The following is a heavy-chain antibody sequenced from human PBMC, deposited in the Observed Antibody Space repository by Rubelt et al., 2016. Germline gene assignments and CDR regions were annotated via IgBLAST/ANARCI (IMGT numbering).Heavy chain of an antibody. CDR2: ISGRGGST. J-gene: IGHJ4*02. CDR1: GFTFSSYA. Sequence: EVQLLESGGGLVQPGGSLRLSCAASGFTFSSYALTWVRQAPGKGLEWVSGISGRGGSTYYADSVKGRFTVSRDTSKNTLHLQMNNLRAEDTAVYYCAKDPPSGRVGFWGQGTLVTVSS. V-gene: IGHV3-23*01. CDR3: AKDPPSGRVGF. D-gene: IGHD1-26*01.